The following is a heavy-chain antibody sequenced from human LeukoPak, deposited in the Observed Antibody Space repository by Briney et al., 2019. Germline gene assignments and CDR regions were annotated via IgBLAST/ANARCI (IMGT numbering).Heavy chain of an antibody. J-gene: IGHJ4*02. CDR3: AKDHPYYYDSSGYWWGDFDY. Sequence: PGGSLRLSCAASGFTFSSYAMNWVRQAPGKGLEWVSTISGSDGSTFYADSVKGRFTISRDNSKNTLYLQMNSLRAEDTAVYYCAKDHPYYYDSSGYWWGDFDYWGQGTLVTVSS. D-gene: IGHD3-22*01. CDR1: GFTFSSYA. CDR2: ISGSDGST. V-gene: IGHV3-23*01.